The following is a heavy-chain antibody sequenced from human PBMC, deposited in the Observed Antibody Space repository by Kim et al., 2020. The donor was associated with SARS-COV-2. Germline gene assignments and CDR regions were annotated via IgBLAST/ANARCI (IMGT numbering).Heavy chain of an antibody. D-gene: IGHD3-10*01. V-gene: IGHV5-51*01. CDR3: ARHRGYYYYYMDV. CDR2: IYPGDSDT. CDR1: GYSFTNSW. J-gene: IGHJ6*03. Sequence: GESLKISCEASGYSFTNSWIGWVRQMPGKGLEWMGIIYPGDSDTRYSPSFQGQVTISADKSISTAYLQWSSLKASDTAMYYCARHRGYYYYYMDVWGKGTTVTVSS.